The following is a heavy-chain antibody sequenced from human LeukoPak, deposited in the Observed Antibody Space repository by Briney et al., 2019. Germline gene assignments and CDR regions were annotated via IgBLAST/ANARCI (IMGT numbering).Heavy chain of an antibody. J-gene: IGHJ3*02. V-gene: IGHV4-59*01. CDR2: IYYSGST. CDR1: GGSISSYY. Sequence: PSETLSLTCTVSGGSISSYYWSWIRQPPGKGLEWIGYIYYSGSTNYNPSLKSRVTISVYTSKNQFSLKLSSVTAADTAVYYCARAPSSYYDFWSGSPDAFDIWGQGTMVTVSS. D-gene: IGHD3-3*01. CDR3: ARAPSSYYDFWSGSPDAFDI.